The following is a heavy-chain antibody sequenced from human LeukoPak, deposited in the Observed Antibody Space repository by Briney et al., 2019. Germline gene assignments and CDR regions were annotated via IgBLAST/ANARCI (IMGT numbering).Heavy chain of an antibody. V-gene: IGHV1-2*02. Sequence: GASVKVSCKASGYTFTGYYMHWVRQAPGQGLEWMGWINPNSGGTNYAQKFQGRVTMTRDTSISTAYMELRSLRSDDTAVYYCARRPIVVEPTIRSADDYWGQGTLVTVSP. D-gene: IGHD2-2*01. CDR2: INPNSGGT. CDR1: GYTFTGYY. CDR3: ARRPIVVEPTIRSADDY. J-gene: IGHJ4*02.